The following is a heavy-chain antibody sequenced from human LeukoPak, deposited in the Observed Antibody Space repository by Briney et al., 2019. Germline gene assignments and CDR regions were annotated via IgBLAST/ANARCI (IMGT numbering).Heavy chain of an antibody. Sequence: GASVTVSCKASGGTFSSYAISWVRQAPGQGLEWMGGIIPIFGTANYAQKFQGRVTITADKSTSTAYMELSSLRSEDTAVYYCARVPNSSGWYGDYYYYMDVWGKGTTVTVSS. CDR2: IIPIFGTA. V-gene: IGHV1-69*06. D-gene: IGHD6-19*01. J-gene: IGHJ6*03. CDR1: GGTFSSYA. CDR3: ARVPNSSGWYGDYYYYMDV.